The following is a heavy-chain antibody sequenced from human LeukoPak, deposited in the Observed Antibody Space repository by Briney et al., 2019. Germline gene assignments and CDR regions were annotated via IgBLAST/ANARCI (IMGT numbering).Heavy chain of an antibody. D-gene: IGHD3-10*01. CDR2: ISSSSSYI. CDR3: AKAIWVAATSSWFCLDY. CDR1: GFTFSSYS. Sequence: GGSLRLSCAASGFTFSSYSMNWVRQAPGKGLEWASSISSSSSYIYYADSVKGRFTISRDNSRNTLYLQMNSLRPEDTAVHYCAKAIWVAATSSWFCLDYWGQGTLVTVSS. J-gene: IGHJ4*02. V-gene: IGHV3-21*01.